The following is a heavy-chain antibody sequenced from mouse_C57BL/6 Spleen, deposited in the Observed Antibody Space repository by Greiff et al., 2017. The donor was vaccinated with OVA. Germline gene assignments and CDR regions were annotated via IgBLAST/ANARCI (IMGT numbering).Heavy chain of an antibody. CDR2: FHPYNDDT. D-gene: IGHD2-13*01. Sequence: QVQLKESGAELVKPGASVKMSCKASGYTFTTYPIEWMKQNHGKSLEWIGNFHPYNDDTKYNEKFKGKATLTVEKSSSTVYLELSRLTSDDSAVYYCARGSDEAGWFAYWGQGTLVTVSA. CDR1: GYTFTTYP. V-gene: IGHV1-47*01. CDR3: ARGSDEAGWFAY. J-gene: IGHJ3*01.